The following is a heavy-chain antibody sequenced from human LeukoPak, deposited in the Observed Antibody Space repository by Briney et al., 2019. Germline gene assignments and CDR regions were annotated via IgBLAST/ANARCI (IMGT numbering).Heavy chain of an antibody. D-gene: IGHD5/OR15-5a*01. CDR3: ATSIVSGTPGDFDY. J-gene: IGHJ4*02. Sequence: GASVKVSCKASGYTFTGYYMHWVRQAPGQGLEWMGWINPNSGGTNYAQKFQGRVTMTRDTSISTAYMELSRLRSDDTAVYYCATSIVSGTPGDFDYWGQGTLVTVSS. CDR2: INPNSGGT. CDR1: GYTFTGYY. V-gene: IGHV1-2*02.